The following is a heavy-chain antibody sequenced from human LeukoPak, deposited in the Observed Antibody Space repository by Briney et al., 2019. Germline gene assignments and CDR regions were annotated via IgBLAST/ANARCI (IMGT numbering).Heavy chain of an antibody. CDR2: IKQDGSEK. D-gene: IGHD6-19*01. Sequence: GGPLRLPCAASGFSFSTYWMSWVRQAPGKGLEWVANIKQDGSEKYYVDSVKGRFTISRDNAKNSLYLQMNSLRVEDTAVYYCARAWSYSTGWYNYWGQGTLVTVSS. CDR3: ARAWSYSTGWYNY. CDR1: GFSFSTYW. V-gene: IGHV3-7*04. J-gene: IGHJ4*02.